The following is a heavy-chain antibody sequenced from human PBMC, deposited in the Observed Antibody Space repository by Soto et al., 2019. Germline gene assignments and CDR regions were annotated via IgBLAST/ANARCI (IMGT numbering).Heavy chain of an antibody. J-gene: IGHJ4*02. CDR1: GFPFSSYA. V-gene: IGHV3-23*01. D-gene: IGHD3-16*02. CDR2: ISGSGGST. Sequence: PGGLLRLSCAASGFPFSSYAMSWVRQAPGKGLEWVSAISGSGGSTYYADSVKGRFTISRDNSKNTLYLQMNSLRAEDTAVYYCAKLGYDYIWGSYRYSVPFDYWGQGTLVTVSS. CDR3: AKLGYDYIWGSYRYSVPFDY.